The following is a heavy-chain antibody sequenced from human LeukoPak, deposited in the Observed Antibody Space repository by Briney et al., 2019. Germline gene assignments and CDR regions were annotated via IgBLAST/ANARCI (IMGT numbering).Heavy chain of an antibody. J-gene: IGHJ4*02. CDR3: AREGYGDYDY. CDR2: INSDGSST. V-gene: IGHV3-74*01. Sequence: PGGSLRLSCVASGFTFSSYWMHWVRQVPGKGLVWVSRINSDGSSTSYVDSVKGRFTISRDNAKNTLYLQMNNLRADDRAVYYCAREGYGDYDYWGQGTLVTVSS. D-gene: IGHD4-17*01. CDR1: GFTFSSYW.